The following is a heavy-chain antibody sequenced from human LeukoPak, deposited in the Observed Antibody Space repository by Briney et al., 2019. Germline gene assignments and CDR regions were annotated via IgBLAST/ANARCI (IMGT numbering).Heavy chain of an antibody. CDR3: ARDPVFGRHFDY. D-gene: IGHD2-15*01. CDR2: IYYSRST. CDR1: GGSISSYY. Sequence: SETLSLTCTVSGGSISSYYWSWIRQPPGKGLEWIGYIYYSRSTNYNPSLKSRVTISVDTSKNQFSLKLSSVTAADTAVYYCARDPVFGRHFDYWGQGTLVTVSS. J-gene: IGHJ4*02. V-gene: IGHV4-59*01.